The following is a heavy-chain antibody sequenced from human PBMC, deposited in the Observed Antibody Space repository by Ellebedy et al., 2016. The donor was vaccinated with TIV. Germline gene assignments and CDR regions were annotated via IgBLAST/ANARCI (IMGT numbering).Heavy chain of an antibody. Sequence: GGSLRLXXAASGFTFSSYAMSWVRQAPGKGLEWVSAISGSGGSTYYADSVKGRFTISRDNSKNTLYLLMNSLRAEDTAVYYCAKDVGLAPRHWGQGTLVTVSS. CDR2: ISGSGGST. CDR3: AKDVGLAPRH. J-gene: IGHJ4*02. CDR1: GFTFSSYA. V-gene: IGHV3-23*01. D-gene: IGHD3-16*01.